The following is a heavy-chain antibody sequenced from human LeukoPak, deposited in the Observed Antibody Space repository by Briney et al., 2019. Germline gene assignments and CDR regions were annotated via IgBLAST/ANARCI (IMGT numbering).Heavy chain of an antibody. Sequence: ASVKVSCKASGYTFSSFEIHWARQATGQGPEWMGRVNPSTGDTTYGQKFHNRITITRDTSRRSSDMELNTLRSEDTAVYFCARLRFSSSGSNFDYWGQGTLVTVSS. V-gene: IGHV1-8*03. CDR3: ARLRFSSSGSNFDY. J-gene: IGHJ4*02. CDR1: GYTFSSFE. D-gene: IGHD6-25*01. CDR2: VNPSTGDT.